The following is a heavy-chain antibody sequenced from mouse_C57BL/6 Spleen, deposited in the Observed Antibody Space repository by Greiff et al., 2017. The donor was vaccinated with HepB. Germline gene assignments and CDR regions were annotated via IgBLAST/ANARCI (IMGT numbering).Heavy chain of an antibody. CDR3: ARWLLHVAY. D-gene: IGHD2-3*01. CDR2: INPNNGGT. J-gene: IGHJ3*01. CDR1: GYTFTDYY. Sequence: EVQLQQSGPELVKPGASVKISCKASGYTFTDYYMNWVKQSHGKSLEWIGDINPNNGGTSYNQKFKGKATLTVDKSSSTAYMELRSLTSEDSAVYYCARWLLHVAYWGQGTLVTVSA. V-gene: IGHV1-26*01.